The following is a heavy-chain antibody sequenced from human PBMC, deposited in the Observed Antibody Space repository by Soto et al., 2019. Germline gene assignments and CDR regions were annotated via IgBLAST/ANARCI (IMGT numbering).Heavy chain of an antibody. CDR2: ISGSGGST. J-gene: IGHJ4*02. D-gene: IGHD6-19*01. V-gene: IGHV3-23*01. CDR3: AKVDSGWYNYYFDY. Sequence: GESLKISCAASGFTFSSYAMSWVRQAPGKGLEWVSAISGSGGSTYYADSVKGRFTISRDNSKNTLYLQMNSLRAEDTAVYYCAKVDSGWYNYYFDYWGQGTLVTVSS. CDR1: GFTFSSYA.